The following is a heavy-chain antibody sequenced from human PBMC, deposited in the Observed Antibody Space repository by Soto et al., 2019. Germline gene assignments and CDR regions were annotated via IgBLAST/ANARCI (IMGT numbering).Heavy chain of an antibody. V-gene: IGHV4-59*01. D-gene: IGHD5-12*01. CDR2: IYYSGST. Sequence: SETLSLTCTVSGGSISSYYWSWIRQPPGKGLEWIGYIYYSGSTNYNPSLKSRATISVDTSKNQFSLKLSSVTAADTAVYDCGRAWVATTTFDYLGQGTLGTAST. CDR1: GGSISSYY. CDR3: GRAWVATTTFDY. J-gene: IGHJ4*02.